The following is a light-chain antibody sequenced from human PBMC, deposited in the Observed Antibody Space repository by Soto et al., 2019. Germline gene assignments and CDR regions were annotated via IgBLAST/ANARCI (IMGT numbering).Light chain of an antibody. CDR1: QSISSW. Sequence: DIQMTQSPSTLSASVGDRVTITCRASQSISSWLAWYQQKPGKAPKLLNYDASSLESGVPSRFSGSGSGTEFTLTISSLQPDDFATYYCQQYNSYSQFTFGPGTKVDIK. V-gene: IGKV1-5*01. CDR3: QQYNSYSQFT. J-gene: IGKJ3*01. CDR2: DAS.